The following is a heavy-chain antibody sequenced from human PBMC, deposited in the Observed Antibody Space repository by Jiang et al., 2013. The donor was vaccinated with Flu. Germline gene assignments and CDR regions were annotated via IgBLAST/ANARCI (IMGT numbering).Heavy chain of an antibody. CDR2: IYYSGST. Sequence: PGLVKPSETLSLTCTVSGGSISSYYWSWIRQPPGKGLEWIGYIYYSGSTNYNPSLKSRVTISVDTSKNQFPLKLSSVTAADTAVYYCAREGAAAGTFDYWGQGTLVTVSS. V-gene: IGHV4-59*01. D-gene: IGHD6-13*01. CDR1: GGSISSYY. CDR3: AREGAAAGTFDY. J-gene: IGHJ4*02.